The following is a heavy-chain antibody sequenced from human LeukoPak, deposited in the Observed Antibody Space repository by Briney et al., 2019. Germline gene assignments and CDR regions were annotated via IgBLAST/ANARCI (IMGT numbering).Heavy chain of an antibody. J-gene: IGHJ1*01. Sequence: GGSLRLSCAASGFTFNNYAMSWVRQAPGKGLVWVSRINNEGTTISYADSVKGRFTISRDNAKNTLYLQMNSLRAEDTAVYYCARVSGLGMNEYYQHWGQGTLVTVAS. CDR3: ARVSGLGMNEYYQH. V-gene: IGHV3-74*01. CDR1: GFTFNNYA. CDR2: INNEGTTI. D-gene: IGHD3-10*01.